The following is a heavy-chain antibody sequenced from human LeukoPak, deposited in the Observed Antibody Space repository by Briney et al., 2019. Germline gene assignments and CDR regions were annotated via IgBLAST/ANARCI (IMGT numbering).Heavy chain of an antibody. J-gene: IGHJ5*02. CDR1: GFTFSNAW. CDR3: ATDFYDTT. V-gene: IGHV3-15*07. D-gene: IGHD3-22*01. Sequence: TGGSLRLSCATSGFTFSNAWMNWVRQAPGKGLEWVGRIRSNSDGGTIDYAAPVIGRFALSRDDSKNTLYLQMNRLQTEDTAVYYCATDFYDTTWGQGTLVTVSS. CDR2: IRSNSDGGTI.